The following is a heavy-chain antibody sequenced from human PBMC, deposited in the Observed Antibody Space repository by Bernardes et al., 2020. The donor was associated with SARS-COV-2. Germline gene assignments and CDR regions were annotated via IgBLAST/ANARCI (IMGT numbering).Heavy chain of an antibody. CDR2: IYSGGST. D-gene: IGHD3-22*01. J-gene: IGHJ4*02. V-gene: IGHV3-66*02. CDR1: GFTVSSNY. Sequence: GGSLRLSCAASGFTVSSNYMSWVRQAPGKGLEWVSVIYSGGSTYYADSVKGRFTISRDNSKNTLYLQMNSLRAEDTAVYYCARESIVWSNAFDYWGQGTLVTVSS. CDR3: ARESIVWSNAFDY.